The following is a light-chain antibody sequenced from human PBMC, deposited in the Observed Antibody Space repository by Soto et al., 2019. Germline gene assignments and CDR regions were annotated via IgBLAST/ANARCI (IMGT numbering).Light chain of an antibody. CDR1: SSNIGSNT. V-gene: IGLV1-44*01. J-gene: IGLJ1*01. CDR2: SYN. CDR3: AAWDDSLKGYV. Sequence: QPVLTQPPSASGTPGQRVTISCSGSSSNIGSNTVNWYQQLPGTAPKLLIYSYNQRPSGVPDRFSGSKSVTSASLAISGLQSEDEADYYCAAWDDSLKGYVFGTGTKLTVL.